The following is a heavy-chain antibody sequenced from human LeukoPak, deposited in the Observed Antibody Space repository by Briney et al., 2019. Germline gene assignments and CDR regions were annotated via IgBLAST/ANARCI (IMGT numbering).Heavy chain of an antibody. CDR3: ARGGGSTHYYYYYMDV. Sequence: ASVKVSCKASGYTFTSYDINWVRQATGQGLEWMGWMNPNSGNTGYAQKFQGRVTITRNTSISTAYMELSSLRSEDTAVYYCARGGGSTHYYYYYMDVWGKGTTVTVSS. CDR2: MNPNSGNT. V-gene: IGHV1-8*03. CDR1: GYTFTSYD. J-gene: IGHJ6*03. D-gene: IGHD1-26*01.